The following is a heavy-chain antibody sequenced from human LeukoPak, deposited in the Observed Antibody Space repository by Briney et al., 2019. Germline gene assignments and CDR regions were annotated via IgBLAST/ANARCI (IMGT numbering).Heavy chain of an antibody. Sequence: ASVKVSCKASGYTFTGYYMHWVRQAPGQGLEWMRWINPNSGGTNYAQKFQGRVTMTRDTSISTAYMELSRLRSDDTAVYYCARDSYSSSWYRTHWFDPWGQGTLVTVSS. V-gene: IGHV1-2*02. CDR2: INPNSGGT. D-gene: IGHD6-13*01. CDR1: GYTFTGYY. CDR3: ARDSYSSSWYRTHWFDP. J-gene: IGHJ5*02.